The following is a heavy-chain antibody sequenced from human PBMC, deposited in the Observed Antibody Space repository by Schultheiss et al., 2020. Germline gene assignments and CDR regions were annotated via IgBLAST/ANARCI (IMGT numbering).Heavy chain of an antibody. D-gene: IGHD5-12*01. Sequence: SETLSLTCTVSGGSISSSSYYWGWIRQPPGKGLEWIGSIYYSGSTYYNPSLKSRVTISVDTSKNQFSLKLSSVTAADTAVYYCARHSGEKGYSGYDVWGQGTTVTVSS. CDR3: ARHSGEKGYSGYDV. V-gene: IGHV4-39*01. J-gene: IGHJ6*02. CDR1: GGSISSSSYY. CDR2: IYYSGST.